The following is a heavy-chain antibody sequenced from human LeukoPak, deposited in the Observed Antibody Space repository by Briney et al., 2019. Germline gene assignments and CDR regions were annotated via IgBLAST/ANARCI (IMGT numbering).Heavy chain of an antibody. D-gene: IGHD3-22*01. Sequence: GGSMRLSCAASGFTFSSCSMNRVRQAPGKGLEWVSYISSSSSTIYYADSVKGRFTISRDNAKNSLYLQMNSLRAEDTAVYYCARDRDSSGYYHGYWGQGTLVTVSS. V-gene: IGHV3-48*01. CDR1: GFTFSSCS. CDR3: ARDRDSSGYYHGY. J-gene: IGHJ4*02. CDR2: ISSSSSTI.